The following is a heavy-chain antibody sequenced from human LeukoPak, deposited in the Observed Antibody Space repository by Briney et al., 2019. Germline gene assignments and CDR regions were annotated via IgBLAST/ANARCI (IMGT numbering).Heavy chain of an antibody. V-gene: IGHV1-8*01. J-gene: IGHJ6*02. CDR1: GYTFTSYD. CDR2: MNPNSGNT. CDR3: ARLYYYDSSGYLDV. D-gene: IGHD3-22*01. Sequence: ASVTVSCKASGYTFTSYDINWVRQATGQGLEWMGWMNPNSGNTGYAQKFQGRVTMTRNTSISTAYMELSSLRSEDTAVYYCARLYYYDSSGYLDVWGQGTTVTVSS.